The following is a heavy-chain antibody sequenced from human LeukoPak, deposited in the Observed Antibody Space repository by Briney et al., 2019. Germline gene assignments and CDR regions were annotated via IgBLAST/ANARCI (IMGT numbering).Heavy chain of an antibody. J-gene: IGHJ5*02. V-gene: IGHV1-8*02. CDR2: MNPNSGNT. CDR3: ARGLINWFDP. Sequence: GASVKVSCKASGYTFTSYDINWVRQATGQGLERMGWMNPNSGNTGHAQKFQGRVTMTRNTSISTAYMELSSLRSEDTAVYYCARGLINWFDPWGQGTLVTVSS. CDR1: GYTFTSYD.